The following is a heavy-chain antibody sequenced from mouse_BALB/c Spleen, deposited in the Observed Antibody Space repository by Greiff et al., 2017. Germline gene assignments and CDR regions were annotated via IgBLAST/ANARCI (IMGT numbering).Heavy chain of an antibody. CDR1: GYSFTSYW. J-gene: IGHJ4*01. D-gene: IGHD1-1*01. V-gene: IGHV1-5*01. CDR2: IYPGNSDT. CDR3: TRKSRAYGAMDD. Sequence: VQLQQSGTVLARPGASVKMSCKASGYSFTSYWMHWVKQRPGQGLEWIGAIYPGNSDTSYNQKFKGKAKLTAVTSASTAYMELSSLTNEDSAVYYCTRKSRAYGAMDDWGQGTSVTVSS.